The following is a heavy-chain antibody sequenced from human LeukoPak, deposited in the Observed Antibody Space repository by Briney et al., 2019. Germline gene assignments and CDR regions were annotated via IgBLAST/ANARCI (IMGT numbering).Heavy chain of an antibody. D-gene: IGHD2-21*01. CDR3: ARDPSYGGVNYFDY. CDR1: GLTFSSYG. CDR2: IWYDGSNK. Sequence: PGGSLRLSCAAPGLTFSSYGMDWVSQEPGKWMGWVAVIWYDGSNKDYADSVKGRFTISRDNSKNTLYLQMNSLRAEDTAVYYCARDPSYGGVNYFDYWGQGTLVTVSS. J-gene: IGHJ4*02. V-gene: IGHV3-33*01.